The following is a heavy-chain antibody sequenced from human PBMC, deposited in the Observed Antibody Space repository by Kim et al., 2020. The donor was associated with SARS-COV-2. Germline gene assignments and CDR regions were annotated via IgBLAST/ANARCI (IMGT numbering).Heavy chain of an antibody. D-gene: IGHD1-26*01. V-gene: IGHV5-51*01. CDR2: IYPGDSDT. Sequence: GESLKISCKGFGYSFSTYWIGWVRQMPGKGLEWMGIIYPGDSDTRYSPSFQGQVTISTDKSIDTAYLQWSSLTASDTAMYYCARHQKVGATRSDFDIWGQGTMVTVSS. CDR3: ARHQKVGATRSDFDI. CDR1: GYSFSTYW. J-gene: IGHJ3*02.